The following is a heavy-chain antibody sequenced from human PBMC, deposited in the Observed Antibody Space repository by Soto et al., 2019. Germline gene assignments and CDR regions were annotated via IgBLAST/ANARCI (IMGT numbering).Heavy chain of an antibody. CDR2: IYYSGST. CDR3: ARALHDYVWGTSYYFDY. D-gene: IGHD3-16*01. V-gene: IGHV4-30-4*01. J-gene: IGHJ4*02. CDR1: GGSISSGDYY. Sequence: QVQLQESGPGLVKPSRTLSLSCTVSGGSISSGDYYRSWIRQPPGKGLEWIGYIYYSGSTYYNPSLKSRVTISVDTSKNQFSLKLSSVTAADTAVYYCARALHDYVWGTSYYFDYWGQGTLVTVAS.